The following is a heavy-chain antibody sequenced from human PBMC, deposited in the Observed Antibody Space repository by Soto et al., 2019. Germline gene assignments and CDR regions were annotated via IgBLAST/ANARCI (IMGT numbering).Heavy chain of an antibody. D-gene: IGHD6-13*01. J-gene: IGHJ5*02. CDR2: MYYSGST. CDR1: GDSIISSSYY. CDR3: ARRERAAGTDWWFXP. V-gene: IGHV4-39*01. Sequence: SETLSLTCTVSGDSIISSSYYWAWIRQSPGKGLEWIGNMYYSGSTYYNLSLKSRVTISVDTSKNQFSLKLSSVTAADTAVYYCARRERAAGTDWWFXPWGQATLVTVSS.